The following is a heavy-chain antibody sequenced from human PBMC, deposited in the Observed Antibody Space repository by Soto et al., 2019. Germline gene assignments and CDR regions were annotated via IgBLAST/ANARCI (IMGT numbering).Heavy chain of an antibody. CDR2: ISADNGDT. J-gene: IGHJ5*02. CDR1: GYTFTNYG. V-gene: IGHV1-18*01. Sequence: ASVKVSCKASGYTFTNYGIGWVRQAPGEGLEWMGWISADNGDTNYAQKFQGRVTSTTDTSTSTAYRELKSLRSDDTAVYYCAKTPVLLLFGAWLDPWGQGTLVTVSS. CDR3: AKTPVLLLFGAWLDP. D-gene: IGHD3-16*01.